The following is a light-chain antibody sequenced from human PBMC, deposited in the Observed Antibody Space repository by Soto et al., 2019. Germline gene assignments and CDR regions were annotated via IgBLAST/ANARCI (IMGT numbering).Light chain of an antibody. CDR2: EVS. CDR3: SSYTSSSTLV. J-gene: IGLJ2*01. CDR1: SSDVGGYNY. Sequence: QSALTQPASVSGSPGQSITISCTGTSSDVGGYNYVSWYQQHPGKAPKLMISEVSNRPSGVSNRFSCSKSGNTASLTISGLQAEDEADYYCSSYTSSSTLVFGGGTKLTVL. V-gene: IGLV2-14*01.